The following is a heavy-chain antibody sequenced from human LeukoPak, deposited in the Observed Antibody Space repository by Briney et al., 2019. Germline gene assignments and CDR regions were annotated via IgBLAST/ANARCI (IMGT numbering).Heavy chain of an antibody. CDR3: AGPQTSGWWGFDY. Sequence: GGSLRLSCAASGLTFSSYGMHWVRQAPGKGLEWVAVIWYDGSNKYYADSVKGRFTISRDNSKNTLYLQMNSLRAEDTAVYYCAGPQTSGWWGFDYWGQGTLVTVSS. CDR2: IWYDGSNK. V-gene: IGHV3-33*01. D-gene: IGHD2-15*01. J-gene: IGHJ4*02. CDR1: GLTFSSYG.